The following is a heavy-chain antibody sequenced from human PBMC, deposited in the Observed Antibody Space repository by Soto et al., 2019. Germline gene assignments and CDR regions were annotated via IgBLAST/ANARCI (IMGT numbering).Heavy chain of an antibody. CDR1: GYTFTSYA. D-gene: IGHD3-3*01. J-gene: IGHJ4*02. CDR3: ARDRDYDFWSGYYYFDY. V-gene: IGHV1-3*01. CDR2: INAGNGDT. Sequence: GASVKVSCKASGYTFTSYAIHWVRLAPGQRLEWMGWINAGNGDTKYSQKFQGRVTITRDTSASTAYMELSSLRSEDTAVYYCARDRDYDFWSGYYYFDYWGQGTLVTVSS.